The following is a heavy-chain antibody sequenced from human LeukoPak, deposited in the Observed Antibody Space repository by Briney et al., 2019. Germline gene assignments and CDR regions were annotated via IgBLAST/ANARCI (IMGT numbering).Heavy chain of an antibody. CDR1: GGSISSYY. D-gene: IGHD4-23*01. J-gene: IGHJ4*02. CDR3: ARGTLVTYEY. Sequence: PPETLSLTCTVSGGSISSYYWSWIRQPPGKGLEWIGYIYYSGSTNYNPSLKSRVTISVDTSKNQFSLKLSSVTAADTAVYYCARGTLVTYEYWGQGTLVTVSS. V-gene: IGHV4-59*08. CDR2: IYYSGST.